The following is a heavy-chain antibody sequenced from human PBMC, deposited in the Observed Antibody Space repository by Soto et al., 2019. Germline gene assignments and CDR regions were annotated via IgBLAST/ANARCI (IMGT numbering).Heavy chain of an antibody. V-gene: IGHV1-69*01. Sequence: QVQLVQSGAEVKKPGSSVTVSCKASGGTFSSYAISWVRQAPGQGLEWMGGIIPIFGTANYAQKFQGRVTITADESTSTAYMELSSLRSEDTAVYYCAKSAVVTPGGAVGYFDYWGQGTLVTVSS. D-gene: IGHD2-21*02. CDR2: IIPIFGTA. CDR1: GGTFSSYA. CDR3: AKSAVVTPGGAVGYFDY. J-gene: IGHJ4*02.